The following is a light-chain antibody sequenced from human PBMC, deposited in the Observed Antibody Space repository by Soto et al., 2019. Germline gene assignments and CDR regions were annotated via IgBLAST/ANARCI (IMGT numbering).Light chain of an antibody. Sequence: EIVLTQSPGTLSLSPGDSATLSCRVSQSVTSRFLAWHQQKPGQAPRLLIYGATSRATGIPDRFSGSGSGTDFTLTISRLEPEDFAVYYCQQYADSPRTFGPGTKVEIK. CDR3: QQYADSPRT. CDR2: GAT. V-gene: IGKV3-20*01. CDR1: QSVTSRF. J-gene: IGKJ1*01.